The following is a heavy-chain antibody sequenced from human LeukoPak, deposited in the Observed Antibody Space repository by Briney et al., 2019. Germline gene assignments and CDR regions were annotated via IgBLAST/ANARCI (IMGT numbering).Heavy chain of an antibody. V-gene: IGHV3-30*18. CDR3: AKGSTGDFWSGYTTRWFDP. CDR1: GFTFSSYG. Sequence: GGSLRLSCAASGFTFSSYGMHWVRQAPGKGLEWVAVMSYDGSNKYYADSVTGRFTISRDNSKNTLYLQMNSRRGEDTAVYYCAKGSTGDFWSGYTTRWFDPWGQGTLVTVSS. J-gene: IGHJ5*02. CDR2: MSYDGSNK. D-gene: IGHD3-3*01.